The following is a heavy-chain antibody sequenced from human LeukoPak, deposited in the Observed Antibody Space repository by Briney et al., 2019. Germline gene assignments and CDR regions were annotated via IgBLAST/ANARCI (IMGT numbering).Heavy chain of an antibody. CDR2: IYYSGST. D-gene: IGHD2-2*01. CDR1: GGSISSYY. V-gene: IGHV4-59*12. J-gene: IGHJ6*02. Sequence: ETLSLTCTVSGGSISSYYWSWIRQPPGKGLEWIGYIYYSGSTNYNPSLKSRVTISVDTSKNQFSLKLSSVTAADTAVYYCASKQIGCSSTSCYSYYYGMDVWGQGTTVTVSS. CDR3: ASKQIGCSSTSCYSYYYGMDV.